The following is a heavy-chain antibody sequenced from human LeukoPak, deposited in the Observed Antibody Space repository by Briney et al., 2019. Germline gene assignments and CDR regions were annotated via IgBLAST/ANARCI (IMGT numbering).Heavy chain of an antibody. V-gene: IGHV3-23*01. D-gene: IGHD1-26*01. CDR1: GFTFSSYA. CDR2: ISAGGGST. J-gene: IGHJ4*02. CDR3: AKDSSGSYYGKSDY. Sequence: GGSLRLSCAASGFTFSSYAMSWVRQAPGKGLEWVSGISAGGGSTYYADSVKGRFTISRDNSKNTLSLQMNSLRGEDTAVYYCAKDSSGSYYGKSDYWGQGTLVAVSS.